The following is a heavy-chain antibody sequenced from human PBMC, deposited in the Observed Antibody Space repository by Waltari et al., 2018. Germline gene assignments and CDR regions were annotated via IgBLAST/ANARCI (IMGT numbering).Heavy chain of an antibody. CDR3: AREARSAGNSNFDY. CDR1: GGSISSSY. V-gene: IGHV4-59*01. J-gene: IGHJ4*02. D-gene: IGHD6-13*01. CDR2: IYYSGST. Sequence: QVQLQESGPGLVKPSETLSLTCTVSGGSISSSYWSWIRQPPGKGLEWIGYIYYSGSTNYNPSLKSRVTISVDTSKNQFSLKLSSVTAADTAVYYCAREARSAGNSNFDYWGQGTLVTVSS.